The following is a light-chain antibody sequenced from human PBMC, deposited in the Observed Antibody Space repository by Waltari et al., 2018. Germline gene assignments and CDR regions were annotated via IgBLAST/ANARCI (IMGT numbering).Light chain of an antibody. CDR1: QSVSSN. J-gene: IGKJ2*01. V-gene: IGKV3-11*01. Sequence: EIVLTQSPATLSLSPGERATLSCRASQSVSSNLAWYQQKPGQAPRLLISDASNRATGIPARFSGSGSGTDFTLTISSLEPEDFAVYYCQQRSNWPRTFGQGTKLEIK. CDR2: DAS. CDR3: QQRSNWPRT.